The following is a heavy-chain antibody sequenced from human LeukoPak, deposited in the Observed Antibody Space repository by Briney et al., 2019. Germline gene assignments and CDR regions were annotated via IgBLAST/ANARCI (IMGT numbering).Heavy chain of an antibody. V-gene: IGHV3-30*02. J-gene: IGHJ4*02. Sequence: GGSLRLSCAASGFTFSSYGMHWVRQAPGKGLEWVAFIRYDGSNKYYADSVKGRFTISRDNSKNTLYLQMNSLSAEDSAVYYCARDSEFYFDNAGFEDYWGQGTLVTVSS. CDR1: GFTFSSYG. D-gene: IGHD3-22*01. CDR3: ARDSEFYFDNAGFEDY. CDR2: IRYDGSNK.